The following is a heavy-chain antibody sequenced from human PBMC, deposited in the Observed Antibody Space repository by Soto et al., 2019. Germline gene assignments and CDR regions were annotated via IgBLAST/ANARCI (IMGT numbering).Heavy chain of an antibody. CDR2: ISYDGSNK. D-gene: IGHD2-15*01. V-gene: IGHV3-30-3*01. J-gene: IGHJ6*02. CDR3: ARDASSQGHYYGMDV. CDR1: GFTFSSYA. Sequence: PGGSLRLSCAASGFTFSSYAMHWVRQAPGKGLEWVAVISYDGSNKYYADSVKGRFTISRDNSKNTLYLQMNSLRAEDTAVYYCARDASSQGHYYGMDVWGQGTTVTVSS.